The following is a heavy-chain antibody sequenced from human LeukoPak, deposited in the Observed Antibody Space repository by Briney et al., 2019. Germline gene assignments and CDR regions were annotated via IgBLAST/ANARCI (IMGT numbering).Heavy chain of an antibody. CDR2: TYYRSKWYY. Sequence: SQTLSLTCAISGDSVSSNSAAWNWIRQSPSRGLEWLGRTYYRSKWYYDYAVSVTGRININPDTSKNQFSLQLNSVTPEDTAVYYCARAGAYGSGKEGFDYWGQGTLVTVSS. CDR1: GDSVSSNSAA. CDR3: ARAGAYGSGKEGFDY. D-gene: IGHD3-10*01. V-gene: IGHV6-1*01. J-gene: IGHJ4*02.